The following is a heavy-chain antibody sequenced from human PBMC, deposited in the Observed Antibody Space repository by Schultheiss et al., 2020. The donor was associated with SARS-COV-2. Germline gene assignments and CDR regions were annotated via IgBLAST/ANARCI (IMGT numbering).Heavy chain of an antibody. CDR2: ISGSGGST. V-gene: IGHV3-23*01. J-gene: IGHJ6*02. CDR3: ARGDSSGRFSLSGYFCYGMDF. Sequence: GGSLRLSCAASGFTFSSYAMSWVRQAPGKGLEWVSAISGSGGSTYYADSVKGRFTISRDNSKNTLYLQMNSLRAEDTAVYYCARGDSSGRFSLSGYFCYGMDFWGQGTTVTVSS. CDR1: GFTFSSYA. D-gene: IGHD6-19*01.